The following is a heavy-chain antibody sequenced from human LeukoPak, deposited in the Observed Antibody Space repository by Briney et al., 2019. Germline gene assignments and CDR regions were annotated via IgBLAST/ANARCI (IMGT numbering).Heavy chain of an antibody. CDR1: GYTFTGYY. Sequence: GASVKVSCKASGYTFTGYYMHWVRQAPGQGLEWMGWINPNSGGTNYAQKFQGRVTMTRDTSISTAYMELSRLRSDDTAVYYCARDLTQSYSSSWYYFDYWGQGTLVTVSS. J-gene: IGHJ4*02. CDR2: INPNSGGT. V-gene: IGHV1-2*02. CDR3: ARDLTQSYSSSWYYFDY. D-gene: IGHD6-13*01.